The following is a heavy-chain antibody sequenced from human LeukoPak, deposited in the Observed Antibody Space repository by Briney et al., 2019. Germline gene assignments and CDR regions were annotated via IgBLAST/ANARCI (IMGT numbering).Heavy chain of an antibody. CDR1: GFTFDDYA. CDR3: ATYSSPDY. CDR2: ISYDGSDK. V-gene: IGHV3-30*03. Sequence: PGGSLRLSCAASGFTFDDYAMHWVRQAPGKGLKWVAFISYDGSDKYYTDSVKGRFTISRDNSKNTLYLQMNSLRVEDTAVYFCATYSSPDYWGQGTLVTVSS. D-gene: IGHD6-13*01. J-gene: IGHJ4*02.